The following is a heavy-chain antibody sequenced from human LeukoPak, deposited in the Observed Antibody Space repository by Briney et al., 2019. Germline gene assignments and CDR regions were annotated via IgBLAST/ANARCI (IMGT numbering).Heavy chain of an antibody. CDR3: ATRLGRSSSHGPNWFDP. D-gene: IGHD6-13*01. CDR1: GFTFSSYA. Sequence: GGSLRLSCAASGFTFSSYAMSWVRQAPGKGLEWVSAISGSGGSTYYADSVKGRFTISRDNSKNTLYLQMNSLRAEDTAVYYCATRLGRSSSHGPNWFDPWGQGTLVTVSS. CDR2: ISGSGGST. V-gene: IGHV3-23*01. J-gene: IGHJ5*02.